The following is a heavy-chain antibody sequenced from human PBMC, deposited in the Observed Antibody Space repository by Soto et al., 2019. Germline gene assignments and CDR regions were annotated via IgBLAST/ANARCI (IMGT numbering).Heavy chain of an antibody. CDR1: GFTFDDYA. J-gene: IGHJ6*03. D-gene: IGHD2-15*01. Sequence: EVQLVESGGGLVQPGRSLRLSCAASGFTFDDYAMHWVRQAPGKGLEWVSGISWNSGSIGYADSVKGRFTISRDNAKNSLYLQMNSLREDESALYYCATGTTGYCSGGSCYSDCYAYMGVWGGGITVTCS. V-gene: IGHV3-9*01. CDR2: ISWNSGSI. CDR3: ATGTTGYCSGGSCYSDCYAYMGV.